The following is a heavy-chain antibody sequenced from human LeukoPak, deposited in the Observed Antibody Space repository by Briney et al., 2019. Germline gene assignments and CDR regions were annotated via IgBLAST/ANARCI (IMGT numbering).Heavy chain of an antibody. V-gene: IGHV3-53*04. D-gene: IGHD3-16*01. Sequence: PGGSLRLSCAASGFTVTSNYMGWVRQAPGKGLEWVSVIYSDASTYYADSVKGRFTISRHNSKNTLYLQMNSLRTEDTALYYCARPNYVWRTYRGAIDVWGQGTTVTVSS. J-gene: IGHJ6*02. CDR3: ARPNYVWRTYRGAIDV. CDR2: IYSDAST. CDR1: GFTVTSNY.